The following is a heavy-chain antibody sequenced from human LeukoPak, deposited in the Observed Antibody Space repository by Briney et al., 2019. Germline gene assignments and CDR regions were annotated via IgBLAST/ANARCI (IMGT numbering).Heavy chain of an antibody. D-gene: IGHD4-17*01. CDR3: AKDRGDYTDWFDP. CDR2: IDYSGGST. J-gene: IGHJ5*02. CDR1: GFTLSSYE. V-gene: IGHV3-23*01. Sequence: GGSLRLSCAASGFTLSSYEMSWIRQAPGKGLEWVSSIDYSGGSTHYADSVMGRFTISRDNSKNTLYLQINTPRADDTAVYYCAKDRGDYTDWFDPWGQGTLVTVSS.